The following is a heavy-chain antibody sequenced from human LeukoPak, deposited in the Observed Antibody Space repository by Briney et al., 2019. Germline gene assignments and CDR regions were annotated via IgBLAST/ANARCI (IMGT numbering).Heavy chain of an antibody. V-gene: IGHV4-61*05. D-gene: IGHD2-2*01. Sequence: SETLSLTCTVSGGSISSSSYYWSWIRQPPGKGLEWIGYIYYSGSTNYNPSLKSRVTITVETAKNQFSLKLSSVTAADTAVYYCARGVGYCSSTSCYEIGNWFDPWGQGTLVTVSS. CDR3: ARGVGYCSSTSCYEIGNWFDP. CDR2: IYYSGST. CDR1: GGSISSSSYY. J-gene: IGHJ5*02.